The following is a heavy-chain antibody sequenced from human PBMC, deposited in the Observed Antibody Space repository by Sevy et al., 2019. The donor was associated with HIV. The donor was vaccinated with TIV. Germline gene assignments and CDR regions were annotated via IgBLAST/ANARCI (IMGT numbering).Heavy chain of an antibody. CDR2: IRDDGSNK. CDR3: AKVAVGSDSSSVYFQH. V-gene: IGHV3-30*02. D-gene: IGHD6-13*01. J-gene: IGHJ1*01. CDR1: GFTLSSYG. Sequence: PGGSLRLSCAASGFTLSSYGMHCVRQDPGKGLERVAFIRDDGSNKYYADSLKGRFTISRDNSKNTLYLQMISLRAEDTAVYYCAKVAVGSDSSSVYFQHSGQGTLVTVSS.